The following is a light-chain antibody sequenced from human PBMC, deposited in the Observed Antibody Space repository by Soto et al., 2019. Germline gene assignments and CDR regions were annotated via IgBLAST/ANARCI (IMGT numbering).Light chain of an antibody. Sequence: EIVMTQSPATLSVSPGERATLSCRASQSVRSNLAWYQQKPGQSPRLLIYGASTRATGIPARFSGSGSGTQFTLTISSLQSEDFAVYYCQQYNNWPPAWTFGQGTKVDI. CDR2: GAS. V-gene: IGKV3-15*01. CDR1: QSVRSN. J-gene: IGKJ1*01. CDR3: QQYNNWPPAWT.